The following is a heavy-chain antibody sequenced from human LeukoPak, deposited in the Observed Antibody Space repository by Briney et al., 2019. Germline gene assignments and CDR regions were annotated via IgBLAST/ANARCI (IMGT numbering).Heavy chain of an antibody. Sequence: SVKVSCKASGGTFSSYAISWVRQAPGQGLEWMGGIIPIFGTANYAQKFQGRVTITADKSTSTAYMELSSLRSEDTAVYYCARTNYYDSSGYSDDRLYYFDYWGQGTLVTVSS. CDR1: GGTFSSYA. D-gene: IGHD3-22*01. CDR2: IIPIFGTA. J-gene: IGHJ4*02. CDR3: ARTNYYDSSGYSDDRLYYFDY. V-gene: IGHV1-69*06.